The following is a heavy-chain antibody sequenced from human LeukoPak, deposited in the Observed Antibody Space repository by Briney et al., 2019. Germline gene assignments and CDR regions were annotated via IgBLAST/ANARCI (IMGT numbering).Heavy chain of an antibody. CDR2: IYSGGNT. CDR1: GFTFRSYA. CDR3: TKAPYSSSWNFDY. D-gene: IGHD6-6*01. V-gene: IGHV3-23*05. J-gene: IGHJ4*02. Sequence: GGSLRLSCAASGFTFRSYAMNWVRQAPGKGLEWVSFIYSGGNTHYSDSVKGRFTISRDNSKNTLYLQMNSLRAEDTAVYYCTKAPYSSSWNFDYWGQGTLVTVSS.